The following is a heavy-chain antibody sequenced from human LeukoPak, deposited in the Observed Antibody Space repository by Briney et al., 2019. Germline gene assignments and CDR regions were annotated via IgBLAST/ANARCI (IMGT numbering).Heavy chain of an antibody. CDR1: GFTFSNYA. Sequence: GGSPRLSCAASGFTFSNYAMSWVRQAPGKGLEWVSAISGSGGSTYYADSVKGRFTISRDNSKNTLYLQMNSLRAEDTAVYYCAKDSSGYYHDSYYYYMDVRGKGTTVTVSS. J-gene: IGHJ6*03. D-gene: IGHD3-22*01. V-gene: IGHV3-23*01. CDR2: ISGSGGST. CDR3: AKDSSGYYHDSYYYYMDV.